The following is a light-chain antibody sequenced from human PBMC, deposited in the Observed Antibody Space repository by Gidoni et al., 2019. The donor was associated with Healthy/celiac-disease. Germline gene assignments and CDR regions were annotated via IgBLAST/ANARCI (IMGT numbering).Light chain of an antibody. CDR3: QQRSNWLT. V-gene: IGKV3-11*01. CDR1: QSVSSY. J-gene: IGKJ4*01. CDR2: DAS. Sequence: IVLTQSPATLSLSPGTRATLSCRASQSVSSYLACYQQKPCQAPRLLIYDASNRATRIPARFSGSGSGTDFTLTISSLEPEDFAVYYCQQRSNWLTFGGGTKVEIK.